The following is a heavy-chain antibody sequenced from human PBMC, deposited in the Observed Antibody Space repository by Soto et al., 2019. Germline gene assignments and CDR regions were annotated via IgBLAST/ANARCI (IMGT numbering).Heavy chain of an antibody. Sequence: GGSLRLSCAASGFTFSSYAMSWVRQAPGKGLEWVSAISGSGGSTYYADSVKGRFTISRDNSKNTLYLQMNSLRAEDTAVYYCANRIMVRGALDPWGQGTLVTVSS. CDR3: ANRIMVRGALDP. CDR1: GFTFSSYA. CDR2: ISGSGGST. D-gene: IGHD3-10*01. V-gene: IGHV3-23*01. J-gene: IGHJ5*02.